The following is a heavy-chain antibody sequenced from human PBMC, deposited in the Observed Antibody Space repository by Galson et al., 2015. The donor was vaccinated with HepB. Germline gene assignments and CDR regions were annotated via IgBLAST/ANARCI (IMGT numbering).Heavy chain of an antibody. J-gene: IGHJ4*02. CDR3: ARDPGDSTGYFHY. D-gene: IGHD3-22*01. Sequence: SLRLSCAASGFTFRNYAMHWVHQAPGKGLEWVAVISYGGGNIDYADFVKGRFTISRDNSKNTLFLEMNSLKVNDTAIYYCARDPGDSTGYFHYWGQGILVTVSS. CDR1: GFTFRNYA. V-gene: IGHV3-30*04. CDR2: ISYGGGNI.